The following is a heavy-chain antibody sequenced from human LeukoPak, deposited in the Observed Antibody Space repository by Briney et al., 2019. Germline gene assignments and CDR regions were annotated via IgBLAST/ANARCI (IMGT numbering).Heavy chain of an antibody. Sequence: SVKVSCKASGYTFTGYYMHWVRQAPGQGLEWMGGIIPIFGTANYAQKFQGRVTITADESTSTAYMELSSLRSEDTAVYYCARGSPYGSGPWGYYYYMDVWGKGTTVTISS. J-gene: IGHJ6*03. D-gene: IGHD3-10*01. CDR3: ARGSPYGSGPWGYYYYMDV. V-gene: IGHV1-69*13. CDR2: IIPIFGTA. CDR1: GYTFTGYY.